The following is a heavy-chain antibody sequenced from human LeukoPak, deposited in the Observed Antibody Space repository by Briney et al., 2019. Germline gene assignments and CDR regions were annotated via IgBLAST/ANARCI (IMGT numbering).Heavy chain of an antibody. Sequence: PAETVSLICAVSGGSLKNSFWNWIGQPAGKRLEWIGRLFTTGTTDHSPALNYNPSLRSRVSMSVDVSKNQFSLTLTSVTAADTAVYYCARVGSTDWYFDLWGRGTLVTVSS. J-gene: IGHJ2*01. V-gene: IGHV4-4*07. CDR1: GGSLKNSF. D-gene: IGHD2-8*02. CDR2: LFTTGTTDHSPAL. CDR3: ARVGSTDWYFDL.